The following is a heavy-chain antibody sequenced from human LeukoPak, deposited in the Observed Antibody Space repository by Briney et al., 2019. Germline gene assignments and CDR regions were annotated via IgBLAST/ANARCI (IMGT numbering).Heavy chain of an antibody. Sequence: GGSLRLSCAASGFTFSSYGMHWVRQAPGKGPEWVAIIYYDGSDKYYADSVKGRFTISRDNSKDTLYLQMNSLRAEDTAVYYCARGYSSGWNFESWGQGTPVTVSS. V-gene: IGHV3-33*01. J-gene: IGHJ4*02. CDR3: ARGYSSGWNFES. CDR1: GFTFSSYG. CDR2: IYYDGSDK. D-gene: IGHD6-19*01.